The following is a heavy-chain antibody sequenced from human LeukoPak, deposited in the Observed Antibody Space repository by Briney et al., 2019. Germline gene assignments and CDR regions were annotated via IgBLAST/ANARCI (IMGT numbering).Heavy chain of an antibody. D-gene: IGHD4-17*01. J-gene: IGHJ4*02. Sequence: PSETLSLACTVSGGSINRSYYYWGWIRPPPGKGLEWIGSTYYSGNTYYNPSLKSRVTISVDTSKNQFSLKLSSVTAADTAVYYCARLVTTVTSEYWGQGTLVTVSS. CDR1: GGSINRSYYY. V-gene: IGHV4-39*01. CDR2: TYYSGNT. CDR3: ARLVTTVTSEY.